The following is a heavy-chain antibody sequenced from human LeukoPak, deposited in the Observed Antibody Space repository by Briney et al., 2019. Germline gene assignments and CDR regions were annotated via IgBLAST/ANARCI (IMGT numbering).Heavy chain of an antibody. Sequence: PGGSLRLSCAASGFRFSDFTMTWVRQAPGKGLEWVGRIKSKTDGGTTDYAAPVKGRFTISRDDSKNTLYLQMNSLKTEDTAVYYCTTVRERYYYDSSGYYLDAFDIWGQGTMVTVSS. D-gene: IGHD3-22*01. CDR3: TTVRERYYYDSSGYYLDAFDI. CDR2: IKSKTDGGTT. J-gene: IGHJ3*02. CDR1: GFRFSDFT. V-gene: IGHV3-15*01.